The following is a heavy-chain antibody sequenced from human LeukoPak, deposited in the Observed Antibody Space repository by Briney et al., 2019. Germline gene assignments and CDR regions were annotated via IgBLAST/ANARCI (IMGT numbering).Heavy chain of an antibody. CDR1: GFTFSSYD. J-gene: IGHJ4*02. CDR2: ISYDGSNK. V-gene: IGHV3-30*18. CDR3: AKDVESYFDY. Sequence: GRSLTLSCAASGFTFSSYDMHWVRQAPGKGLEWVAVISYDGSNKYYADSVKGRFTISRDNSKNTLYLQMNSLRAEDTAVYYCAKDVESYFDYWGQGTLVTVSS.